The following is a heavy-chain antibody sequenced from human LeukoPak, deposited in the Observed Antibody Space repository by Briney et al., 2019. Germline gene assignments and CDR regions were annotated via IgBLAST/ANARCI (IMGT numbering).Heavy chain of an antibody. D-gene: IGHD2-21*02. CDR1: GFTFSSYG. Sequence: GGSLRLSCAASGFTFSSYGMHWVRQAPGKGLEWVGRIKSKTDGGTTDYAAPVKGRFTISRDDSKNTLYLQMNSLRAEDTAVYYCASLVVVTASFDYWGQGTLVTVSS. V-gene: IGHV3-15*07. CDR2: IKSKTDGGTT. J-gene: IGHJ4*02. CDR3: ASLVVVTASFDY.